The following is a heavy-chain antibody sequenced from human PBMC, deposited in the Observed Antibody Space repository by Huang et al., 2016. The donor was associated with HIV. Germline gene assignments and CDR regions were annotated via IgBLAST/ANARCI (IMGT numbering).Heavy chain of an antibody. CDR2: IKIDGRTT. V-gene: IGHV3-74*01. D-gene: IGHD2-15*01. CDR3: ARAGGFEI. J-gene: IGHJ3*02. Sequence: EEHLVESGGGLVQPGGSLRLSCEAYGFEFSNYWMQWVRQAPGKGLMWVSRIKIDGRTTDYADSVEGRFTISRGNAKNTLYLQMSSLTAEDTAIYYCARAGGFEIWGQGTVVTVSS. CDR1: GFEFSNYW.